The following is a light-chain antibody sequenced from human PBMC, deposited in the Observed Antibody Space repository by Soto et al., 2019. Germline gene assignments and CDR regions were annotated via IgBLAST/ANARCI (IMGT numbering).Light chain of an antibody. Sequence: EIVMTQSPATLSVSPGERATLSCRASQSVSSNLAWYQQKPGQAPRLLIYGASNRATGIPDRFSGSGSGTDFTLTISRLEPEDFAVYYCHQYGISPFGGGTKVDIK. V-gene: IGKV3-20*01. CDR1: QSVSSN. CDR2: GAS. J-gene: IGKJ4*01. CDR3: HQYGISP.